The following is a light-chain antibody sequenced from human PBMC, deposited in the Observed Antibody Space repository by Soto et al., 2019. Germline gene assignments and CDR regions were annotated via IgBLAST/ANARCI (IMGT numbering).Light chain of an antibody. Sequence: QSALTQPPSASGSPGQSVTISCIGTSSDVGGYNYVSWYQQHPGKAPKLMIYEVSKRPSGVPDRFSGSKSGNTASLTVSGLLAEDEADYYCSSYAASNNLGVFGGGTKVTVL. CDR2: EVS. J-gene: IGLJ2*01. V-gene: IGLV2-8*01. CDR1: SSDVGGYNY. CDR3: SSYAASNNLGV.